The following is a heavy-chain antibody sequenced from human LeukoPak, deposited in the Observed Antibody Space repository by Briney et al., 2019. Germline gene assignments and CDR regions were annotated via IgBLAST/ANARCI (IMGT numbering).Heavy chain of an antibody. CDR3: ARELIAAAGTRGGGYYYYYGMDV. Sequence: SVTLSLTCAVYGGSFSGYYWSWIRQPPGKGLEWIGEINHSGSTNYNPSLKSRVTISVDTSKNQFSLKLSSVTAADTAVYYCARELIAAAGTRGGGYYYYYGMDVWGQGTTVTVSS. CDR1: GGSFSGYY. V-gene: IGHV4-34*01. D-gene: IGHD6-13*01. CDR2: INHSGST. J-gene: IGHJ6*02.